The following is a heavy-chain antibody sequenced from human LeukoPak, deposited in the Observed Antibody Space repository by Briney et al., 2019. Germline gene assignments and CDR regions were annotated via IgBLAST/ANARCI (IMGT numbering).Heavy chain of an antibody. CDR3: ARAYEYSSSPVDY. CDR2: INLSGST. V-gene: IGHV4-34*01. CDR1: GGSFSGYY. J-gene: IGHJ4*02. D-gene: IGHD6-6*01. Sequence: SETLSLTCAVYGGSFSGYYWSWIRQPPGKGLEWIGEINLSGSTNYNPSLKSRVTISVDTSKNQFSLKLSSVTAADTAVYYCARAYEYSSSPVDYWGQGTLVTVSS.